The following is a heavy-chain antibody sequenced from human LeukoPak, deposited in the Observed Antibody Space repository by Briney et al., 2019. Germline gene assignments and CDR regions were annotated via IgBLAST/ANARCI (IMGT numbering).Heavy chain of an antibody. CDR2: ISSSSSYI. V-gene: IGHV3-21*01. D-gene: IGHD1-7*01. CDR3: ARDPRWNSGPFDY. Sequence: PGGSLRLSCAASGFTFSSYSMNWVRQAPGKGLEWVSSISSSSSYIYYADSVKGRFTISRDNAKNTLYLQMNSLRAEDTAVYYCARDPRWNSGPFDYWGQGTLVTVSS. CDR1: GFTFSSYS. J-gene: IGHJ4*02.